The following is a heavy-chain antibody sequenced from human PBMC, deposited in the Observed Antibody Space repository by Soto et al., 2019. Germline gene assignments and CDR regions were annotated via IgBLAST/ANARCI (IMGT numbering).Heavy chain of an antibody. J-gene: IGHJ6*02. Sequence: QVQLVQSGAEVKKPGASVKVSCKASGYTFTSYGISWVRQAPGQGLEWMGWISAYNGNTNYAQKLQGRVTMTTDTSTSPAYMELRSLRSDDTAVYYCARDSGSYSGYYYGMDVWGQGTTVTVSS. CDR2: ISAYNGNT. V-gene: IGHV1-18*01. CDR1: GYTFTSYG. CDR3: ARDSGSYSGYYYGMDV. D-gene: IGHD1-26*01.